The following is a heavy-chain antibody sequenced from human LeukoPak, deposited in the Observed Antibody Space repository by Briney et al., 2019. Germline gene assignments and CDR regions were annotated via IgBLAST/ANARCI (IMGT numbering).Heavy chain of an antibody. D-gene: IGHD3-10*01. CDR1: GGSISSSSYY. V-gene: IGHV4-61*02. CDR3: AGNYYGSGSYYSEDRY. CDR2: IYTSGST. Sequence: SETLSLTCTVSGGSISSSSYYWSWIRQPAGKGLEWIGRIYTSGSTNYNPSLKSRVTISVDTSKNQFSLKLTSVTAADTAVYYCAGNYYGSGSYYSEDRYWGQGTLVTVSS. J-gene: IGHJ4*02.